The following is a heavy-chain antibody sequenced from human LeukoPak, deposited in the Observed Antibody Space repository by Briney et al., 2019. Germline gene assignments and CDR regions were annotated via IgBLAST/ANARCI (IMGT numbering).Heavy chain of an antibody. CDR1: GGTFSSYA. CDR3: AGSVTPTPYYMDV. D-gene: IGHD3-10*01. Sequence: SVKVSCKASGGTFSSYAISWVRQAPGQGVEWMGRIIPIFGTANYAQKFQGRVTITTDESTSTAYMELSSLRSEDTAVYYCAGSVTPTPYYMDVWGKGTTVTVSS. V-gene: IGHV1-69*05. CDR2: IIPIFGTA. J-gene: IGHJ6*03.